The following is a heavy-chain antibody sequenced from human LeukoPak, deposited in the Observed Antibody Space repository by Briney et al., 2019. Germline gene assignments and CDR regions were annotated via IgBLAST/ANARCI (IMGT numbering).Heavy chain of an antibody. Sequence: SETLSLTCTVSNGSISSTTHYWGWIRQAPGKGLEWIGAIYYSGNTYYNPSLRSRVTISVDTSKNQFSLKLSSVTAADTAVYYCARETAAVGYGMDVWGQGTTVTVSS. CDR2: IYYSGNT. V-gene: IGHV4-39*07. CDR1: NGSISSTTHY. J-gene: IGHJ6*02. D-gene: IGHD6-13*01. CDR3: ARETAAVGYGMDV.